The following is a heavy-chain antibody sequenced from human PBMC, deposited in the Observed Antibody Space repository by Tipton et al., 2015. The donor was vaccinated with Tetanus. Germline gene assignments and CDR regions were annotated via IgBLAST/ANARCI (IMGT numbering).Heavy chain of an antibody. D-gene: IGHD1-20*01. Sequence: TLSLTCAVSGGSFTDCYWGWVRQPPGKGLEWIGEVNHSGTTYYNASLKSRLTMSVDTSEQHFSLNLNSVTASDTAMYYCARRRYMWNRGGFDLWGQGTMFTVSS. CDR3: ARRRYMWNRGGFDL. J-gene: IGHJ3*01. V-gene: IGHV4-34*01. CDR2: VNHSGTT. CDR1: GGSFTDCY.